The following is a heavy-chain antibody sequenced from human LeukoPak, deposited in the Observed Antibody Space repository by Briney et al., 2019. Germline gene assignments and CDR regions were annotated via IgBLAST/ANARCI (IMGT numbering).Heavy chain of an antibody. D-gene: IGHD2-2*02. CDR2: IYSGGST. CDR3: ARGVVPAAIARYAFDI. V-gene: IGHV3-53*01. Sequence: GGSLRLSCAASGFTFDDYAMHWVRQAPGKGLEWVSVIYSGGSTYYADSVKGRFTISRDNSKNTLYFQMNSLRAEDTAVYYCARGVVPAAIARYAFDIWGQGTMVTASS. CDR1: GFTFDDYA. J-gene: IGHJ3*02.